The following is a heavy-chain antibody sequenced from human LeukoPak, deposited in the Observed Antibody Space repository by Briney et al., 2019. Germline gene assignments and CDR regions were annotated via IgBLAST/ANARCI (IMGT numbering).Heavy chain of an antibody. CDR3: ARDLSPYYYGSGSYYN. D-gene: IGHD3-10*01. Sequence: ASVKVSCKASGYTFTSYGISWVRQAPGQGLEWMGWISAYNGNTNYAQKLQGRVTMTTDTSTSTAYMELRSLRSDDTAAYYCARDLSPYYYGSGSYYNWGQGTLVTVSS. CDR2: ISAYNGNT. J-gene: IGHJ4*02. V-gene: IGHV1-18*01. CDR1: GYTFTSYG.